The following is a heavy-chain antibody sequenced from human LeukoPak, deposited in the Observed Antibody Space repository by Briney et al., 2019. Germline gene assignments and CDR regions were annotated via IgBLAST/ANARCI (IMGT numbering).Heavy chain of an antibody. Sequence: GGSLRLSCAASGFTFSSYSMHWVRQAPGKGLEWVAVISYGGSNKYYADSVKGRFTISRDNSKNTLYLQMNSLRAEDTVVYYCAKGAPVVVITRSENFDYWGRGTLVTVSS. J-gene: IGHJ4*02. D-gene: IGHD3-22*01. CDR2: ISYGGSNK. CDR1: GFTFSSYS. CDR3: AKGAPVVVITRSENFDY. V-gene: IGHV3-30*18.